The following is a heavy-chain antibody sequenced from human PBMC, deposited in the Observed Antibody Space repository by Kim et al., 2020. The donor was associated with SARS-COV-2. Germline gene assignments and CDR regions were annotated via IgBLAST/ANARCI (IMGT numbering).Heavy chain of an antibody. CDR2: FHTSGST. CDR1: GGSISSYS. V-gene: IGHV4-4*07. Sequence: SETLSLTCTVSGGSISSYSWTWIRQPAGQGLEWIGRFHTSGSTNYNTSLKSRVTMSIDTSKNQFSLKLSSVTAADTAVYYCAREETAATSRSFAVWGQGTLVTVS. J-gene: IGHJ4*02. D-gene: IGHD3-10*01. CDR3: AREETAATSRSFAV.